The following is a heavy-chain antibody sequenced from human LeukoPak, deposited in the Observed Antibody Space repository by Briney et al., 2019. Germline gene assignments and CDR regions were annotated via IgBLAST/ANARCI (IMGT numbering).Heavy chain of an antibody. Sequence: SETLSLTCAVYGGSFSGYYWSWIRQPPGKGLEWIGEINHSGSTNYNPSLKSRVTISVDTSKNQFSLKLSSVIAADTAVYYCARGKYGDYDWGQGTLVTVSS. CDR3: ARGKYGDYD. D-gene: IGHD4-17*01. CDR2: INHSGST. J-gene: IGHJ4*02. V-gene: IGHV4-34*01. CDR1: GGSFSGYY.